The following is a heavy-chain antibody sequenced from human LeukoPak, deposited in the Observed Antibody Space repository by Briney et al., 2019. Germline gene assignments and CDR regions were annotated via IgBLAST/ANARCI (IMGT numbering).Heavy chain of an antibody. CDR2: ITYSGST. J-gene: IGHJ4*02. V-gene: IGHV4-59*08. CDR1: VHSISNYY. CDR3: ARLPLRSHFDY. Sequence: SEGLSLTFTVPVHSISNYYWRSSRQPPGKGLEWIGYITYSGSTNYNPRLKSRVTISIDTSNNQFSLKLSSVTAADTAVYYCARLPLRSHFDYWGQGTLVTVSS.